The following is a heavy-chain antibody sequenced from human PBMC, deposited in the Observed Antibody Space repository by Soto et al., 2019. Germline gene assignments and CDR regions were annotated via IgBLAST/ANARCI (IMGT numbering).Heavy chain of an antibody. Sequence: SETLSLTCTVSGGSISSSSYYWGWIRQPPGKGLEWIGSIYYSGSTYYNPSLKSRVTISVDTSKNQFSLKLSSVTAADTAVYYCARRVLDPIAARPDNWYFDLWGRGTLVTVSS. V-gene: IGHV4-39*01. CDR3: ARRVLDPIAARPDNWYFDL. CDR2: IYYSGST. D-gene: IGHD6-6*01. J-gene: IGHJ2*01. CDR1: GGSISSSSYY.